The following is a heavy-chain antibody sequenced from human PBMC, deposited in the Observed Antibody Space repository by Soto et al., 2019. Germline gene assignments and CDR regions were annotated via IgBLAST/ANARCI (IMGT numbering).Heavy chain of an antibody. V-gene: IGHV3-21*01. J-gene: IGHJ4*02. CDR3: ARDRDDFWSGEGDY. CDR2: ISSSSSYI. D-gene: IGHD3-3*01. CDR1: GFTFSSYS. Sequence: GGSLRLSCAASGFTFSSYSMNWVRQAPGKGLEWVSSISSSSSYIYYADSVKGRFTISRDNAKNSLYLQMNSLRAEDTAVYYCARDRDDFWSGEGDYWGQGTLVTVSS.